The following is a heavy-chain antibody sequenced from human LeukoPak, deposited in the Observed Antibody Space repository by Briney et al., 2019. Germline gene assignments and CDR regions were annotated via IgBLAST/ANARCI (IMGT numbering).Heavy chain of an antibody. CDR2: ISGSGGTT. Sequence: GSLRLSFAASGFTFSSYAMSWVRQAPGKGLEWVSTISGSGGTTYFADSVKGRFTISRDNSKNTLYVQMNSLEAEDPAVYYCAKDLWTSSSGYYYYIDGWGKGTTVTVSS. V-gene: IGHV3-23*01. J-gene: IGHJ6*03. CDR3: AKDLWTSSSGYYYYIDG. D-gene: IGHD3/OR15-3a*01. CDR1: GFTFSSYA.